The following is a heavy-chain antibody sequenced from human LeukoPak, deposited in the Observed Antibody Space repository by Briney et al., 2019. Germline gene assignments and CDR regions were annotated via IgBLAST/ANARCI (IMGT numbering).Heavy chain of an antibody. CDR3: ARGTVSSWYGVDY. CDR2: IYYSGST. D-gene: IGHD6-13*01. CDR1: GGSISSYY. V-gene: IGHV4-59*01. J-gene: IGHJ4*02. Sequence: PSETLSLTCTVSGGSISSYYWSWIRQPPGKGLEWIGYIYYSGSTNYNPSLKSRVTISVDTSKNQFSLKLSSVTAADTAVYYCARGTVSSWYGVDYWGQGTLVTVSS.